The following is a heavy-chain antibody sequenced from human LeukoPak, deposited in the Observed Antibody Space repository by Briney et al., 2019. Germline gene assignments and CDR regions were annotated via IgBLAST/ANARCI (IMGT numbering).Heavy chain of an antibody. CDR2: INHSGST. D-gene: IGHD3-10*01. CDR3: ARAYLFYYYGSGSNFDY. Sequence: LRLSCTASGFTFGDYAMSWVRQPPGKGLEWIGEINHSGSTNYNPSLKSRVTISVDTSKNQFSLKLSSVTAADTAVYYCARAYLFYYYGSGSNFDYWGQGTLVTVSS. J-gene: IGHJ4*02. CDR1: GFTFGDYA. V-gene: IGHV4-34*01.